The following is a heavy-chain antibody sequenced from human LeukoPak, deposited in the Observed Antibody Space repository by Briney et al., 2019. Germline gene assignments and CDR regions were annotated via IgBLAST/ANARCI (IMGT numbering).Heavy chain of an antibody. CDR1: GFTFNTYG. Sequence: GRSLRLSCAASGFTFNTYGMHWVRPTPGKGLEWVAFIWYDGSKKYYADSVKGRFTISRDNSKSTLYLQMNSLRAEDTAVYHCARATGELRTYYFDYWGQGTLVTVSS. CDR3: ARATGELRTYYFDY. V-gene: IGHV3-33*01. J-gene: IGHJ4*02. CDR2: IWYDGSKK. D-gene: IGHD1-7*01.